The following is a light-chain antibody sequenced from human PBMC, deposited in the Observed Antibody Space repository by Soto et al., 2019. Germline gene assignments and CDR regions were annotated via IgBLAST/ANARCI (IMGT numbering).Light chain of an antibody. J-gene: IGKJ1*01. Sequence: EIVLTQSPGTLSLSPGERATLSCRASQSVSSSYLAWYQQTPGQAPRLLIYGASSRATGIPDRVSGSGSGTDFTLTISRLEPEDFAVYYCQQYRAFGQGTKVDIK. CDR3: QQYRA. CDR2: GAS. CDR1: QSVSSSY. V-gene: IGKV3-20*01.